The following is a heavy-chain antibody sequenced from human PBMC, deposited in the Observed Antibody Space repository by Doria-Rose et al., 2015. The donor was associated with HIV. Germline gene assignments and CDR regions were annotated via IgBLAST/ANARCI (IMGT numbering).Heavy chain of an antibody. CDR3: ARIKSSRWYHKYYFDF. J-gene: IGHJ4*02. CDR2: IFSDDER. Sequence: QITLKESGPVLVKPTETLTLTCTVSGVSLSSPGMGVSWIRQPPGKALEWLANIFSDDERSYKTSLKSRLTISRRTSKCQVVLTMTDMDPVDTATYYCARIKSSRWYHKYYFDFWGQGTLVIVSA. CDR1: GVSLSSPGMG. V-gene: IGHV2-26*01. D-gene: IGHD6-13*01.